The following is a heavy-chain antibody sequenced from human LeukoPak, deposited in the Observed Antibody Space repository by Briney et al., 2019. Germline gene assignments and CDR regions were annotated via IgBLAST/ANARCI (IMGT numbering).Heavy chain of an antibody. Sequence: GGSLRLSCAASGFTFEDYGMSWVRQAPGKGLEWVAGISRNGGTTGHADSVKGRFTISRDNAENSLYLQMNSLRAEDTAVYYCARDFWGSYRVDYFDYWGQGTLVNVSS. CDR2: ISRNGGTT. J-gene: IGHJ4*02. CDR3: ARDFWGSYRVDYFDY. CDR1: GFTFEDYG. D-gene: IGHD3-16*01. V-gene: IGHV3-20*04.